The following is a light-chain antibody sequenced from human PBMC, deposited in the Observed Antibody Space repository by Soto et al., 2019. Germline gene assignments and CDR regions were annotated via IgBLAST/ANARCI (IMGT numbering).Light chain of an antibody. Sequence: DIQMTQSPSTLSASVGDGVTITCRASQSIGSWLAWYQQKPGKAPKLLISKATNLQSGVPSRFSGSGSGTDFSLTISSLQPVDSATYYCQHYNDFQFTFGQGTKLEI. CDR3: QHYNDFQFT. CDR1: QSIGSW. V-gene: IGKV1-5*03. J-gene: IGKJ2*01. CDR2: KAT.